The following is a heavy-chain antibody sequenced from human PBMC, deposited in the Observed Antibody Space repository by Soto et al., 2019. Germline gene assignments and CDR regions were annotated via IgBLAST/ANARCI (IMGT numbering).Heavy chain of an antibody. CDR2: INDSGNI. V-gene: IGHV4-34*01. CDR3: ARGLILWFGELSRRGGYYYYMDV. J-gene: IGHJ6*03. CDR1: GGSFSGYQ. Sequence: QVQLQQWGAGLLKPSETLSLTCAVYGGSFSGYQWSWIRQTPGKGLECIGEINDSGNIYFNPSLKSRVTILLDTPKKQISLKLSSVTAADSAVYYCARGLILWFGELSRRGGYYYYMDVWGKGTTVTVSS. D-gene: IGHD3-10*01.